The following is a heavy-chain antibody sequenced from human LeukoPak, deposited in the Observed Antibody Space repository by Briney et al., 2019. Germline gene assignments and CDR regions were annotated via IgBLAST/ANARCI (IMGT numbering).Heavy chain of an antibody. J-gene: IGHJ4*02. V-gene: IGHV1-8*01. CDR1: GYTFTSSD. Sequence: ASVKVSCKASGYTFTSSDINWVRQAPGQGLEWMGWMDPNSGKTGSARKFQGRVAMTKNISISTAYIEVSSLGYEDTATYYCARGRPGLASAGTYDFWGQGTLITVSS. D-gene: IGHD6-13*01. CDR3: ARGRPGLASAGTYDF. CDR2: MDPNSGKT.